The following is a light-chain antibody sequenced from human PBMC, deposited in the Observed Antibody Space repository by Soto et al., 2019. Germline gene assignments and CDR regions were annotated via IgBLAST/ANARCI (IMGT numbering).Light chain of an antibody. J-gene: IGKJ1*01. CDR1: QSVSSY. Sequence: EIVLTQSPATLSLSPGERATLSCRASQSVSSYLAWYQQKPGQAPRLLIYDASNRATGIPARFSGSGSGTDFTLTISSLEPEDFAVYYCQQRRGTFGQGTKVKIK. CDR3: QQRRGT. V-gene: IGKV3-11*01. CDR2: DAS.